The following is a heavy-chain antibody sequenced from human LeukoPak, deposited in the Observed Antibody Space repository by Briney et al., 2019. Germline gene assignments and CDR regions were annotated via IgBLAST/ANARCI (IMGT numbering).Heavy chain of an antibody. V-gene: IGHV1-2*04. CDR2: INPNSGGT. D-gene: IGHD6-13*01. CDR1: EYTFTGHY. J-gene: IGHJ5*02. Sequence: GPSVKLSCKASEYTFTGHYMHWARQAPGQGLEWMGWINPNSGGTNYAQKFQGWVTMTRDTSISTAYMELSRLRSDDTAVYYCARGDSSSWGWFDPWGQGTLVTVSS. CDR3: ARGDSSSWGWFDP.